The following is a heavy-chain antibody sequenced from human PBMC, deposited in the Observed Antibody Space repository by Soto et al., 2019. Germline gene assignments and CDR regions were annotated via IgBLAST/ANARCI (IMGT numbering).Heavy chain of an antibody. D-gene: IGHD1-1*01. V-gene: IGHV3-7*05. CDR3: ASPGGALDALTG. J-gene: IGHJ4*02. CDR2: INADGSEK. Sequence: EMQLVESGGGLVQPGGSLRLSCAASGFTFSDSCMNWVRQAPGKGLEWVANINADGSEKSYGDSVKGRFTISRDNAKNTLYQQMDIMRAEDTAAVYCASPGGALDALTGWGQGTLVTVSS. CDR1: GFTFSDSC.